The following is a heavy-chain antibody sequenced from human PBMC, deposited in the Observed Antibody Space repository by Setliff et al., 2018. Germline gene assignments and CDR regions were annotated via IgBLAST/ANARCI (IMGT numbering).Heavy chain of an antibody. CDR2: IRYDGSNK. J-gene: IGHJ6*02. CDR1: GFTFSSSG. V-gene: IGHV3-30*02. Sequence: PGGSLRLSCIMSGFSAASGFTFSSSGMHWVRQAPGKGLEWVAFIRYDGSNKYYADSVKGRFTISRDSSKNTLYLQMNSLRAEDTAVYYCAKEVGYCSGGSCYHYYYGMDVWGQGTTVTVSS. CDR3: AKEVGYCSGGSCYHYYYGMDV. D-gene: IGHD2-15*01.